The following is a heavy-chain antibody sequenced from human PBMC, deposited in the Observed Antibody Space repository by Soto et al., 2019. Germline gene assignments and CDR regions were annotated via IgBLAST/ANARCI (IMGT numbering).Heavy chain of an antibody. J-gene: IGHJ6*03. Sequence: GGSLRLSCAASGFTFSSYSMNWVRQAPGKGLEWVSSISSSSSYIYYADSVKGRFTISRDNAKNSLYLQMNSLRAEDTAVYYCAREETMVRGVHRGYYYYYYMDVWGKGTTVTVSS. CDR2: ISSSSSYI. CDR1: GFTFSSYS. D-gene: IGHD3-10*01. V-gene: IGHV3-21*01. CDR3: AREETMVRGVHRGYYYYYYMDV.